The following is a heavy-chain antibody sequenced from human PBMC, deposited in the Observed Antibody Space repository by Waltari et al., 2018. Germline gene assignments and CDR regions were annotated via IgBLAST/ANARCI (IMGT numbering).Heavy chain of an antibody. D-gene: IGHD1-7*01. CDR3: ARDLGWNYDPRGVDY. J-gene: IGHJ4*02. Sequence: QVQLVQSGSELKKPGASVKVSCKASGYTFTTYAMNWVRQAPGQGLEWMGWINTNTGNPTYGQGFTGRFVFSLDTSVSTVYLQIRSLKAEDTAVYYCARDLGWNYDPRGVDYWGQGTLVTVSS. CDR2: INTNTGNP. CDR1: GYTFTTYA. V-gene: IGHV7-4-1*02.